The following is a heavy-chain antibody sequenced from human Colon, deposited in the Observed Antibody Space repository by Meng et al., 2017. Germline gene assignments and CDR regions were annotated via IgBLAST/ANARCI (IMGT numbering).Heavy chain of an antibody. J-gene: IGHJ4*02. Sequence: QRAGPGLGKPSHTPSLTCVISGASVSSNRALWHWVRQSPSRGLEWLGQTYYRSEWQNHYGVSVKSRITINADTSRNHFSLHLNSVTPEDTAVYYCTTWYGEYWGQGTLVTVSS. CDR2: TYYRSEWQN. V-gene: IGHV6-1*01. CDR3: TTWYGEY. CDR1: GASVSSNRAL. D-gene: IGHD3-10*01.